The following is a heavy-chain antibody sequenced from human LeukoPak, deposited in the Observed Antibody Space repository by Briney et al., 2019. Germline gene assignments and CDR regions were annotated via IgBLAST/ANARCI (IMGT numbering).Heavy chain of an antibody. CDR3: ARLPRGKAGWFDP. CDR1: GYSFTSYW. J-gene: IGHJ5*02. CDR2: IYLGDSDT. V-gene: IGHV5-51*01. Sequence: RTGESLKISCKGSGYSFTSYWIGWVRQMPGKGLEWMGIIYLGDSDTRYSPSFQGQVTISADKSISTAYLQWSSLKASDTAMYYCARLPRGKAGWFDPWGQGTLVTVSS.